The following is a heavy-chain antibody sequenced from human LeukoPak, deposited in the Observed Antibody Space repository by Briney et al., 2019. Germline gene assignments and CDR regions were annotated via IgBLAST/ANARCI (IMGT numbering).Heavy chain of an antibody. Sequence: GGSLRLSCAASGFTVSSNYMSWVRQAPGKGLEWVSAITATSSSTHDADSVQGRFTISRDNSKNTLYLQMNSLRAEDTAVYYCAREMLAAVAAQSWGQGTLVTVSS. V-gene: IGHV3-66*01. CDR3: AREMLAAVAAQS. J-gene: IGHJ5*02. CDR1: GFTVSSNY. CDR2: TATSSST. D-gene: IGHD6-19*01.